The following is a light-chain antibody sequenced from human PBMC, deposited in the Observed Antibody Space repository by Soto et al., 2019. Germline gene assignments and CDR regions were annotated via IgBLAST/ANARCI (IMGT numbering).Light chain of an antibody. Sequence: DIQLTQSPSFLSASVGDRVTITCRASQGISSYLAWYQQKPGKAPKLLIYAASTLQSGVPSRFSGSGSGTEFTLTSSSLQPEDLATYYCQQLNRYPRTFGQGTKVDIK. V-gene: IGKV1-9*01. J-gene: IGKJ1*01. CDR1: QGISSY. CDR3: QQLNRYPRT. CDR2: AAS.